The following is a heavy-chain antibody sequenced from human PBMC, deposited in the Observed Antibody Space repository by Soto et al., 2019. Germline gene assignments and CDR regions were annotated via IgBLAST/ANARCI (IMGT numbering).Heavy chain of an antibody. CDR1: GASISTYY. Sequence: SETLSLTCTVSGASISTYYWNWIRQPPGKGLEWIGFAYYGGNPTYNPSLKSRLTMSVDTSKNQLSLNLRSVTAADTAMYYCARDPEIFDYWGQGTLVTVSS. CDR3: ARDPEIFDY. J-gene: IGHJ4*02. V-gene: IGHV4-59*01. CDR2: AYYGGNP.